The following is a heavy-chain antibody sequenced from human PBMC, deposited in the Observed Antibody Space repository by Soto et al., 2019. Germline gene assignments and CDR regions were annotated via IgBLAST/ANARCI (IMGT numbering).Heavy chain of an antibody. D-gene: IGHD3-9*01. J-gene: IGHJ4*02. CDR3: AKVIEGDLPYYDILTGYYPYFDY. CDR1: GFTFSSYA. V-gene: IGHV3-23*01. CDR2: ISGSGGST. Sequence: GGSLRLSCAASGFTFSSYAMSWVRQAPGKGLEWVSAISGSGGSTYYADSVKGRFTISRDNSKNTLYLQMNSLRAEDTAVYYCAKVIEGDLPYYDILTGYYPYFDYWGQGTLVTVSS.